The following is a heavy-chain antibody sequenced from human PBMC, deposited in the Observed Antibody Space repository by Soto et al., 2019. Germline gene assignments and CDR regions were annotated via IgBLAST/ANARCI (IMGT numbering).Heavy chain of an antibody. CDR3: ARDWDYYYYYGMDV. Sequence: SETLSLTCTVSGVSVSSNSYSWGWIRQSPGKGLEWIGTINHSGSTNYNPSLKSRVTISVDTSKNQFSLKLSSVTAADTAVYYCARDWDYYYYYGMDVWGQGTTVTVSS. D-gene: IGHD7-27*01. CDR2: INHSGST. J-gene: IGHJ6*02. V-gene: IGHV4-39*07. CDR1: GVSVSSNSYS.